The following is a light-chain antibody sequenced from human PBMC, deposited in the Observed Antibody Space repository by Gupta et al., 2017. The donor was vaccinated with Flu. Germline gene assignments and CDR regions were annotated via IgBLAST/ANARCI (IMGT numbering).Light chain of an antibody. CDR1: ESVSNNN. J-gene: IGKJ3*01. CDR2: GAS. V-gene: IGKV3-20*01. Sequence: GTLSLSPGERATLSCRASESVSNNNLAWYQRKPGQAPRLLMYGASSRATGIPDRFSGSGSGTDFTLTISRLEPEDFAVYHCQQDGTSPPTFGHGTKVDI. CDR3: QQDGTSPPT.